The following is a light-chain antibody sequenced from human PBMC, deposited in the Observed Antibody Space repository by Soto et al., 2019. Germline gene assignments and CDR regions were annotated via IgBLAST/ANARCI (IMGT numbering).Light chain of an antibody. CDR2: SAS. J-gene: IGKJ2*01. CDR3: LQHNTYPYT. V-gene: IGKV1-17*01. CDR1: QGIRNA. Sequence: DIQMTQSPSSLSGSVGDRVSIICRASQGIRNALGWYRQKPGKAPERLMYSASILQTGVPSRFSGSGSGTECNLTSNCLQPEDFATYSCLQHNTYPYTFGQGTRLDIK.